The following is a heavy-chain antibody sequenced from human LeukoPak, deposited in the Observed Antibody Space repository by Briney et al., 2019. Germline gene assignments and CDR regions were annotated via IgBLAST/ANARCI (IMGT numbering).Heavy chain of an antibody. D-gene: IGHD5-18*01. Sequence: SETLSLTCTVSGGSISSSSYYWGWIRQPPGKRLEWIGSIYYSGSTYYNPSLKSRVTISVDTSKNQFSLKLSSVTAADTAVYYCASGNSYSFLFIYWGQGTLVTVSS. CDR2: IYYSGST. CDR3: ASGNSYSFLFIY. CDR1: GGSISSSSYY. J-gene: IGHJ4*02. V-gene: IGHV4-39*01.